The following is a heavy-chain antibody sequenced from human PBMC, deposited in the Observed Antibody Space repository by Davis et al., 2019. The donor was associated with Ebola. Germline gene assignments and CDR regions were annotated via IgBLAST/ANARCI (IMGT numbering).Heavy chain of an antibody. CDR2: IYHSGST. V-gene: IGHV4-4*02. CDR1: GGSISSSNW. CDR3: ARGRRVCSSTSCYFYYYYGMDV. J-gene: IGHJ6*02. Sequence: SETLSLTCAVSGGSISSSNWWSWVRQPPGKGLEWIGEIYHSGSTNYNPSRKSRVTIAVDKSKNQFSLKLSSVTAADTAVYYCARGRRVCSSTSCYFYYYYGMDVWGQGTTVTVSS. D-gene: IGHD2-2*01.